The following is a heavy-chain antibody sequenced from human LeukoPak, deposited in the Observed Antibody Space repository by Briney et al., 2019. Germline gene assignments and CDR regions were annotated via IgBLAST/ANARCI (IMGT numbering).Heavy chain of an antibody. J-gene: IGHJ4*02. CDR2: INPNSGGT. D-gene: IGHD4-23*01. V-gene: IGHV1-2*02. CDR1: GGTFSSYA. CDR3: ARDHSIDYGGNFDY. Sequence: ASVKVSCKASGGTFSSYAISWVRQAPGQGLEWMGWINPNSGGTNYAQKFQGRVTMTRDTSISTAYMELSRLRSDDTAVYYCARDHSIDYGGNFDYWGQGTLVTVSS.